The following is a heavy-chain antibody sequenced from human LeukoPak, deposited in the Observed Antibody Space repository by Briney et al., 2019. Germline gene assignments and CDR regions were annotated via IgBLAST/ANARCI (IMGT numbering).Heavy chain of an antibody. V-gene: IGHV3-7*01. J-gene: IGHJ4*02. D-gene: IGHD3-16*01. Sequence: GGSLRLSCAASGFTFSSYWMSWVRQAPGKGLEWVANIKQDGSEKYYVDSVKGRFTISRDNGKNSLFLQMSSLRVEDTAVYYCAKETGWITRGSAYWGQGTLVTVSS. CDR3: AKETGWITRGSAY. CDR2: IKQDGSEK. CDR1: GFTFSSYW.